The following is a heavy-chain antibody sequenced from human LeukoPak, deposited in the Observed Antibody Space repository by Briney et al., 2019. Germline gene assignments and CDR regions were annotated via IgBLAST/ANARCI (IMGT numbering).Heavy chain of an antibody. Sequence: GGSLRLSCAASGFTFSSYAMHWVRQAPGKGLEWVAVISYDGSNKYYADSVKGRFTISRDNSKNTLYLQMNSLRAEDTAVYYCAREDPPWGGYSGYDDFGGYSDYWGQGTLVTVSS. J-gene: IGHJ4*02. D-gene: IGHD5-12*01. CDR1: GFTFSSYA. CDR3: AREDPPWGGYSGYDDFGGYSDY. V-gene: IGHV3-30-3*01. CDR2: ISYDGSNK.